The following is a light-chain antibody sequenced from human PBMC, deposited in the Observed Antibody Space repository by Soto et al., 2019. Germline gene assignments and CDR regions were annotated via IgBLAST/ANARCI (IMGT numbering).Light chain of an antibody. CDR2: EVS. CDR1: SSDVGGYNY. Sequence: QSALTQPASVSGSPGQSITISCTGDSSDVGGYNYVSWFQQHPGKAPKLMIYEVSHRPSGVSHRFSGSKSGTTASLTISGRQAEDEADYYCSSYTRSFTVVFGGGTKVTVL. CDR3: SSYTRSFTVV. J-gene: IGLJ2*01. V-gene: IGLV2-14*01.